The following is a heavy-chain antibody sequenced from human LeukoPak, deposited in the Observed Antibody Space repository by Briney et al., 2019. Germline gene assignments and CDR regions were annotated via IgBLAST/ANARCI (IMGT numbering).Heavy chain of an antibody. J-gene: IGHJ3*02. V-gene: IGHV4-59*02. CDR1: GGSVSSYY. D-gene: IGHD1-7*01. Sequence: SETLSLACTVSGGSVSSYYWSWIRQPPGKGLEWIGYIYYSGSTNYNPSLKSRVTISVDTSKNQFSLKLSSVTAADTAVYYCASCWNYVDAFDIWGQGTMVTVSS. CDR2: IYYSGST. CDR3: ASCWNYVDAFDI.